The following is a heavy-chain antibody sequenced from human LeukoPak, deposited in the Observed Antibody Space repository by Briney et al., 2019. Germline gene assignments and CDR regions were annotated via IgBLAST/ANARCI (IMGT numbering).Heavy chain of an antibody. D-gene: IGHD6-13*01. CDR1: GGSIGSYH. Sequence: KPSETLSLNCTLSGGSIGSYHWSWIRQPPGKGLDWIGYIFYSGSTSYNPSLKSRVILSLDTSKNQLSLKLPSVTAADTAVYYCARDPDAAAAGGSGMDVWGQGTTVTVSS. CDR2: IFYSGST. J-gene: IGHJ6*02. CDR3: ARDPDAAAAGGSGMDV. V-gene: IGHV4-59*12.